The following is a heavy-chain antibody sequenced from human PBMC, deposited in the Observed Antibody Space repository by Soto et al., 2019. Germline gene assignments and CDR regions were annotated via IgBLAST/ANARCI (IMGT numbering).Heavy chain of an antibody. J-gene: IGHJ4*02. CDR3: VKEKNTTGYYYFDY. CDR1: GFTFNTYA. Sequence: GGSLRLSCAASGFTFNTYAMHWVRQAPGKGLEWVAVIWFDGSNKYYADSVKGRFTISRDNSKNTLYLQMDSLRAEDTAVYYWVKEKNTTGYYYFDYWGQGTLVTVSS. V-gene: IGHV3-33*06. CDR2: IWFDGSNK. D-gene: IGHD3-9*01.